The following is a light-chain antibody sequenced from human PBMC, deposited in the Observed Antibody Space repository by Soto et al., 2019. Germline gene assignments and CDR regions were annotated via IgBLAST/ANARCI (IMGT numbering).Light chain of an antibody. J-gene: IGKJ4*01. Sequence: DIQLTQSPSFLSASVGDRVTITCRASQGIRDFLAWYQQKPGKAPKLLIYAASTLQAGVPTRFSGFASGTEFHLTISNLQPADSATYYCQQFNVYPLTFGGGTKVEIK. CDR1: QGIRDF. CDR2: AAS. CDR3: QQFNVYPLT. V-gene: IGKV1-9*01.